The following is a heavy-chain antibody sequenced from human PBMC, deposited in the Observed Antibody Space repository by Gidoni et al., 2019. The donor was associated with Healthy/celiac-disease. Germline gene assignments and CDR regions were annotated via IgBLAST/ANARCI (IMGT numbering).Heavy chain of an antibody. CDR3: ARLENSDLLVD. J-gene: IGHJ4*02. V-gene: IGHV4-30-2*01. Sequence: QLQLQESGAGLVKPSQTLSLTCAVSGGSISSGGYSWSWVRQPPGKGLEWIGYIYHSGSTYYNPSLKSRVTISVDRSKNQFSLKLSSVTAADTAVYYCARLENSDLLVDWGQGTLVTVSS. CDR2: IYHSGST. CDR1: GGSISSGGYS.